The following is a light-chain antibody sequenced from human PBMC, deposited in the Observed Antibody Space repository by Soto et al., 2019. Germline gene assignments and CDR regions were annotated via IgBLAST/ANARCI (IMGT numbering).Light chain of an antibody. V-gene: IGKV3-11*01. CDR1: QSGSSY. Sequence: EIVLTQSPTNLSWSPGEGATLSCRASQSGSSYLAWYQQTPGQAPRLLIYDASNRSSGIPARCKGSGSGTAFTLTISSREPEEFAVYYGQYRSNGPTVLTFGGVNKVEIK. CDR2: DAS. CDR3: QYRSNGPTVLT. J-gene: IGKJ4*01.